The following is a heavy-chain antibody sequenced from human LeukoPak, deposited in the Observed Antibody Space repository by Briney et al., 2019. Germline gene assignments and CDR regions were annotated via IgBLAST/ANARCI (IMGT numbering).Heavy chain of an antibody. CDR2: IIPILGIA. CDR1: GGTFSSYA. V-gene: IGHV1-69*04. Sequence: GASVKVSCKASGGTFSSYAISWVRQAPGQGLEWMGRIIPILGIANYAQKFQGRVTITADKSTSTAYMELSSLRSEDTAVYYCAISSGWPSVWFDPWGQGTLVTVSS. CDR3: AISSGWPSVWFDP. J-gene: IGHJ5*02. D-gene: IGHD6-19*01.